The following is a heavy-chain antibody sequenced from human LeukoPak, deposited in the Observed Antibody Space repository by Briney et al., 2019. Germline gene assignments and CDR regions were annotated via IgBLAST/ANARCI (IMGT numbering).Heavy chain of an antibody. CDR2: TFAGYSYT. CDR3: ARHFHPAETTGGYFDL. V-gene: IGHV5-51*01. J-gene: IGHJ2*01. Sequence: GESLKISCQSSGYNFTPYWIVWVRQMPGKGLEWRGITFAGYSYTIYSPSFQGQVPMSVDKSINTAYLQWSSLKASDTAMYYCARHFHPAETTGGYFDLWGRGTLVTVSA. CDR1: GYNFTPYW. D-gene: IGHD4-17*01.